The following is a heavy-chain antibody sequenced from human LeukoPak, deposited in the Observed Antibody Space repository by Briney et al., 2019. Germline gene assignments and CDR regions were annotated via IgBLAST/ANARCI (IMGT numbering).Heavy chain of an antibody. V-gene: IGHV3-7*01. CDR2: IKQGGSDK. CDR3: ARDPFDL. CDR1: GFTVSTNY. J-gene: IGHJ5*02. Sequence: GGSLRLSCAASGFTVSTNYMSWVRRAPGKGLEWVATIKQGGSDKFYVDSVKGRFTISGDNAKNSLYLQMNSLRAEDTAVYYCARDPFDLWGQGTLVTVSS.